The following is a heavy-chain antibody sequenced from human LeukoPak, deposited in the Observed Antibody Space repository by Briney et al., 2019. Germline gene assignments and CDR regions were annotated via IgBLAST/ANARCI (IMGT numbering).Heavy chain of an antibody. D-gene: IGHD6-13*01. CDR2: ISSSGSTI. CDR3: AREGKQQLVSYYYYYMDV. V-gene: IGHV3-48*03. Sequence: PGGSLRLSCAASGFTFSSYEMNWVRQAPGKGLEWVSYISSSGSTIYYADSVKGRFTISRDNAKNSLYLQMNSLRAEDTAVYYRAREGKQQLVSYYYYYMDVWGKGTTVTISS. CDR1: GFTFSSYE. J-gene: IGHJ6*03.